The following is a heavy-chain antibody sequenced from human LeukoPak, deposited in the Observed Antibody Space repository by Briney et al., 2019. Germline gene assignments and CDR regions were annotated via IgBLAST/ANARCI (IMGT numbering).Heavy chain of an antibody. J-gene: IGHJ4*02. CDR2: IYYSGST. D-gene: IGHD2-15*01. CDR1: GGSISSYY. Sequence: SETLSLTCTVSGGSISSYYWSWIRQPPGKGLEWIGYIYYSGSTNYNPSLKSRVTISVDTSKNQFSLKLSSVTAAGTAVYYCARVTPVVTVVDYWGQGTLVTVSS. CDR3: ARVTPVVTVVDY. V-gene: IGHV4-59*01.